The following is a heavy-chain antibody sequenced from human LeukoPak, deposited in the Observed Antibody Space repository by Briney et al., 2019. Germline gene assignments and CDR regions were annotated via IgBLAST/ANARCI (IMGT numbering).Heavy chain of an antibody. CDR3: ARRFVGYDSSWGASDI. J-gene: IGHJ3*02. V-gene: IGHV4-59*08. D-gene: IGHD6-13*01. Sequence: KPSETLSLTCTVSGGSISGYYWSWIRQPPGKGLEWIGYIYYSGSTNYNPSLKSRVTISVDTSKNQFSLKLSSVTAADTAVYYCARRFVGYDSSWGASDIWGLGTMVTVSS. CDR2: IYYSGST. CDR1: GGSISGYY.